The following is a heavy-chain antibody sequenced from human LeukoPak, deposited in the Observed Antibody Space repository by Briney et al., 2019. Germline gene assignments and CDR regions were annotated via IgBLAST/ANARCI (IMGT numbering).Heavy chain of an antibody. D-gene: IGHD1-26*01. Sequence: GSLRLSCAASGFTFSSYAMRWVRQAPGKGLEWVSAISGSGGSTYYADSVKGRFTISRDNSKNTLYLQMNSLRAEDTAVYYCAKRSLGATLISPHDYWGQGTLVTVSS. CDR1: GFTFSSYA. V-gene: IGHV3-23*01. J-gene: IGHJ4*02. CDR2: ISGSGGST. CDR3: AKRSLGATLISPHDY.